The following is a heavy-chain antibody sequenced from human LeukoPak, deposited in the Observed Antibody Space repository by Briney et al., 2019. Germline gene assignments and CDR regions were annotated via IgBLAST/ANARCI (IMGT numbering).Heavy chain of an antibody. Sequence: HPGGSLRLSCAASGFAFNKYWMSWVRQPPGKGLEWVANMNEDGSEINYVDSVKGRFTISRDNAQDSLYLQMNSLTAEDTAVYYCARDPSLYCATTSCYDLDYWGQGTLVTVSS. V-gene: IGHV3-7*01. CDR2: MNEDGSEI. D-gene: IGHD2-2*01. CDR1: GFAFNKYW. J-gene: IGHJ4*02. CDR3: ARDPSLYCATTSCYDLDY.